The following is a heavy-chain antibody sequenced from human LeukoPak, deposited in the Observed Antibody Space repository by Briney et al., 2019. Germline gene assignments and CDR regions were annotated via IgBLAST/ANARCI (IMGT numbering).Heavy chain of an antibody. J-gene: IGHJ4*02. V-gene: IGHV3-7*01. D-gene: IGHD4-23*01. Sequence: GGSLRLSCAASGFTFSSYWMTRVRQAPGKGLEWVANIKQDGSAKYYVDSVKGRFTISRDNAKNSLSLQMNSLRAEDTAVYYCARAFVSGNSDFGYWGQGTLVTVSS. CDR1: GFTFSSYW. CDR3: ARAFVSGNSDFGY. CDR2: IKQDGSAK.